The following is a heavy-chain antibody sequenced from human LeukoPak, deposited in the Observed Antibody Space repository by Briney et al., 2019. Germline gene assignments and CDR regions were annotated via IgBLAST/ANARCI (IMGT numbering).Heavy chain of an antibody. D-gene: IGHD5-18*01. Sequence: GGSLRLSCAASGFTFSDYDMNWVRQAPGKGLEWVSSISTSSIYISYADSVKGRYTISRDNAKNSLYLQMNRLRAEDTAVYYCAREAREGLGYGYAAGWFDPWGQGTLVTVSS. CDR2: ISTSSIYI. CDR3: AREAREGLGYGYAAGWFDP. J-gene: IGHJ5*02. V-gene: IGHV3-21*01. CDR1: GFTFSDYD.